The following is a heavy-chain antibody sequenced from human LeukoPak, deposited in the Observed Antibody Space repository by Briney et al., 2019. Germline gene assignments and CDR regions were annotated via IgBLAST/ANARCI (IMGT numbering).Heavy chain of an antibody. Sequence: PGGSLRLSCAASGFTFSTYWMSWVRQAPGKGLEWVANIKQDGSEKYYVDSVKGRFTISRDNAKNSLYLQMNSLRAEDTAVYYCAKNHERGRYDSFDMWAQGSWVTVSS. D-gene: IGHD3-16*02. CDR3: AKNHERGRYDSFDM. CDR2: IKQDGSEK. CDR1: GFTFSTYW. V-gene: IGHV3-7*01. J-gene: IGHJ3*02.